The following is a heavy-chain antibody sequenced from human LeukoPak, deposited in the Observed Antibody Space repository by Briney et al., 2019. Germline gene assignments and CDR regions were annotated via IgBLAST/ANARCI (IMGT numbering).Heavy chain of an antibody. D-gene: IGHD3-10*01. Sequence: SETLSLTCAVYGGSFSGYYWSWIRQPPGEGLEWIGEINHSGSTNYNPSLKSRVTISVDTSKNQFSLKLSSVTAADTAAYYCARAPSGLLWFGELSPNYYYGMDVWGKGTTVTVSS. J-gene: IGHJ6*04. V-gene: IGHV4-34*01. CDR2: INHSGST. CDR1: GGSFSGYY. CDR3: ARAPSGLLWFGELSPNYYYGMDV.